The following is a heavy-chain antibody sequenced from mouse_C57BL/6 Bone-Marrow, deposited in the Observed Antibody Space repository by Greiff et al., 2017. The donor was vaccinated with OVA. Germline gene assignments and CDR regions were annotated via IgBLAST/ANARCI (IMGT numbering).Heavy chain of an antibody. V-gene: IGHV6-3*01. Sequence: EVKLQESGGGLVQPGGSMKLSCVASGFTFSNYWMNWVRQSPEKGLEWVAQIRLKSDNYATHYAESVKGRFTISRDDSKSSVYLQMNNLRAEDTGIYYCTVLLRSAWFAYWGQGTLVTVSA. CDR3: TVLLRSAWFAY. J-gene: IGHJ3*01. D-gene: IGHD1-1*01. CDR1: GFTFSNYW. CDR2: IRLKSDNYAT.